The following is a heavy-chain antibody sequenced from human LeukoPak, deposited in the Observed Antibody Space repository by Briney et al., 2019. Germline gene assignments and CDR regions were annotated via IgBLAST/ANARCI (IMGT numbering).Heavy chain of an antibody. V-gene: IGHV4-34*01. CDR3: ARGIAAAGLRFDY. Sequence: SETLSLTCAVYGGSFSGYYWTWIRQPPGKGLEWIGEINHSGATNYNPSLKSRVTISVDTSKNQFSLKLSSVTAADTAVYYCARGIAAAGLRFDYWGQGTLVTVSS. D-gene: IGHD6-13*01. CDR1: GGSFSGYY. CDR2: INHSGAT. J-gene: IGHJ4*02.